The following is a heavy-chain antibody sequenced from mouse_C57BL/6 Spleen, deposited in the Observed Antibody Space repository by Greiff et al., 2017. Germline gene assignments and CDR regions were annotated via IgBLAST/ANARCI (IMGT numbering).Heavy chain of an antibody. J-gene: IGHJ3*01. CDR3: ARSGGSSSAWLAY. Sequence: QVQLKQPGAELVRPGASVKLSCKASGYTFTSYWMHWVKQRPGQGLEWIGVIDPSDSYTNYNQKFKGKATLTVDPSSSTAYMQLSSLTSEASAVXDSARSGGSSSAWLAYWGQGTLVTVSA. CDR2: IDPSDSYT. D-gene: IGHD1-1*01. CDR1: GYTFTSYW. V-gene: IGHV1-59*01.